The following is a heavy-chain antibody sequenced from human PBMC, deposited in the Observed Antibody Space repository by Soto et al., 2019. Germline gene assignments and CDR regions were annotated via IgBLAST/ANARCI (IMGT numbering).Heavy chain of an antibody. V-gene: IGHV3-48*02. Sequence: PGGSLRLSCAASGFTFSSYSMNWVRQAPGKGLEWVSYISSSSSTIYYADPVKGRFTISRDNAKNSLYLQMNSLRDEDTAVYYCARDSITIFGGNWFDPWGQGTLVTVSS. CDR1: GFTFSSYS. CDR3: ARDSITIFGGNWFDP. J-gene: IGHJ5*02. CDR2: ISSSSSTI. D-gene: IGHD3-3*01.